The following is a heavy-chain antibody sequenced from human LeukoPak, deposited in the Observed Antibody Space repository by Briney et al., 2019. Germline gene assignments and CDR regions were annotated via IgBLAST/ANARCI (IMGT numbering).Heavy chain of an antibody. CDR1: GYTFTSYG. CDR3: ARVLTPTYYDFWIGYPVADF. J-gene: IGHJ4*02. D-gene: IGHD3-3*01. CDR2: ISAYNGNT. V-gene: IGHV1-18*01. Sequence: ASVKVSCKASGYTFTSYGISWVRQAPGQGLEWMGWISAYNGNTNYAQKLQGRVTMTTDTSTSTAYMELSSLRSDDTAVYYCARVLTPTYYDFWIGYPVADFWGQGTLVTVSS.